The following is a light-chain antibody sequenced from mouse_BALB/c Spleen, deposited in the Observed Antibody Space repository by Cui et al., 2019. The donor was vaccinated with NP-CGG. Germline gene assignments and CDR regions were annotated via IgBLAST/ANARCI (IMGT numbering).Light chain of an antibody. CDR2: GTN. V-gene: IGLV1*01. Sequence: QAVVTQESALTTSPGETVTLTCRSSTGAVTTNNYANWVQEKPDHLFTGLIGGTNNRPPGVPARFSGSLIGDKAALTITGAQTEDEATYFCALWYSNHWVFGGGTKLTVL. CDR1: TGAVTTNNY. J-gene: IGLJ1*01. CDR3: ALWYSNHWV.